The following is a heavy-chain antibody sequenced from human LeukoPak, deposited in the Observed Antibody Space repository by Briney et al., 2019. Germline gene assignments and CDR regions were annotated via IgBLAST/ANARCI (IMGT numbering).Heavy chain of an antibody. Sequence: GQSLRISRKGLGYDFSTYWNAWVRQRPGKGLEWMGIIYPGGSETRYDPSFQGRVTISADRSTSTASLQWSSLRASDTAMYYCARASRDGYKQNFDHWGQGTL. D-gene: IGHD5-24*01. CDR3: ARASRDGYKQNFDH. J-gene: IGHJ4*02. CDR1: GYDFSTYW. CDR2: IYPGGSET. V-gene: IGHV5-51*01.